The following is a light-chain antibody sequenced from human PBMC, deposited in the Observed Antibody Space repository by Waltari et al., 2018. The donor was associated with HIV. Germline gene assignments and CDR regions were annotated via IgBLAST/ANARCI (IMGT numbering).Light chain of an antibody. CDR3: QAWDSSTAV. CDR1: TLGDKY. CDR2: QDN. J-gene: IGLJ2*01. Sequence: SYALTQPPSVSVSPGQTASITCSGDTLGDKYACWYQQKPGQSPLLVIYQDNKRPSGIPERFSGSNSGNTATLTISGTQSMDEADYYCQAWDSSTAVFGGGTKLTVL. V-gene: IGLV3-1*01.